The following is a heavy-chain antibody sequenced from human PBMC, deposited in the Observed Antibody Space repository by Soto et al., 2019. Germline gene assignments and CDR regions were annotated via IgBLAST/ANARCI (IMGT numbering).Heavy chain of an antibody. D-gene: IGHD2-2*01. CDR2: IWYDGSNK. CDR3: ARDPPQNIVVVPAASDALDI. Sequence: QVQLVESGGGVVQPGRSLRLSCAASGFTFSSYGMHWVRQAPGKGLEWVAVIWYDGSNKYYADSVKGRFTISRDNSKNTLYLQMNSLRAEDTAVYYCARDPPQNIVVVPAASDALDIWGQGTMVTVSS. J-gene: IGHJ3*02. CDR1: GFTFSSYG. V-gene: IGHV3-33*01.